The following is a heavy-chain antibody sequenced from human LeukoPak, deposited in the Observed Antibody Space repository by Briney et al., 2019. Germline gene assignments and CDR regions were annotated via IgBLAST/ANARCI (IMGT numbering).Heavy chain of an antibody. D-gene: IGHD3-22*01. CDR2: ISGSGGST. Sequence: GGSLRLSCAASGFTFSSYAMSWVRQAPRKGRGWVSAISGSGGSTYYADSVKGRFTISRDNSKNTLYLQMNSLRAEDTAVYYCAKVPRYYYDSSGYYLPPFFDYWGQGTLVTVSS. CDR3: AKVPRYYYDSSGYYLPPFFDY. J-gene: IGHJ4*02. V-gene: IGHV3-23*01. CDR1: GFTFSSYA.